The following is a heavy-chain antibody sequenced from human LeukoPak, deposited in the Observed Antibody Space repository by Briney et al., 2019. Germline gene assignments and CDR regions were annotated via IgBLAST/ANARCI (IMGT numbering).Heavy chain of an antibody. V-gene: IGHV3-30*03. Sequence: GTSLRLSCAASGFTFSDYAMHWVRQAPGKGLEWVAVIAYGGTYTHHADSLKGRFTISRDNSRDTLYLQINSLRPEDTALYYCARNKAITAFFGMDVWGQGTTIIDSS. CDR3: ARNKAITAFFGMDV. D-gene: IGHD2/OR15-2a*01. CDR2: IAYGGTYT. J-gene: IGHJ6*02. CDR1: GFTFSDYA.